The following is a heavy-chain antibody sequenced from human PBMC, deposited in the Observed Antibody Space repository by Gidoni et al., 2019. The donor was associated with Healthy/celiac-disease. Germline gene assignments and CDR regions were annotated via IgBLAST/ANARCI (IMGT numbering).Heavy chain of an antibody. D-gene: IGHD3-22*01. CDR2: ISSSSSTI. CDR3: ARGYYDDSSGYYSY. Sequence: EVRLVESGGGLVQPGGSLSPPCAASGFTSSSYSMNWVSRAPGKGLEWVSYISSSSSTIYYADSVKSRFTIARNNAKNSLYLQMNSLRAEDTAVYYCARGYYDDSSGYYSYWGQGTLVTVSS. CDR1: GFTSSSYS. J-gene: IGHJ4*02. V-gene: IGHV3-48*01.